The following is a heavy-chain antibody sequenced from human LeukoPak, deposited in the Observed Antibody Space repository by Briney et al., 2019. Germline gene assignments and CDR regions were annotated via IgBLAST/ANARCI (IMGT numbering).Heavy chain of an antibody. D-gene: IGHD3-3*01. CDR3: ARDPAKFWSGHDY. Sequence: PGRSLRLSCTASGFTFSSYGMHWVRQAPGKGLEWVAVISYDGSNKYYADSVKGRFTISSDNSKNTLYVQMNSLRAEDTAVYYCARDPAKFWSGHDYWGQGTLVTVSS. J-gene: IGHJ4*02. CDR1: GFTFSSYG. V-gene: IGHV3-30*03. CDR2: ISYDGSNK.